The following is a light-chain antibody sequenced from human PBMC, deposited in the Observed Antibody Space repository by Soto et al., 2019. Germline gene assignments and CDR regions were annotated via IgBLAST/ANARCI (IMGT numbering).Light chain of an antibody. Sequence: DIQMTQSPSTLSASVGDRITITCRASQSIRSWLAWYQQKPEKAPTLLIYDASILESGVPSRFSGSGAGTEVTLTISSLHPDDFASYCCQHYNVYSSTFGRGTKVRIK. J-gene: IGKJ3*01. CDR1: QSIRSW. CDR2: DAS. CDR3: QHYNVYSST. V-gene: IGKV1-5*01.